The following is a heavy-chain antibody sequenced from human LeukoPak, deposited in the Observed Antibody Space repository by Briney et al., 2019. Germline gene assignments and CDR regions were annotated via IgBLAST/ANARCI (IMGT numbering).Heavy chain of an antibody. D-gene: IGHD3-22*01. J-gene: IGHJ4*02. CDR3: ARDYDSSGYYYGETLDY. CDR2: ISYDGSNK. Sequence: GGSLRLSCAASGFTFSSYAMHWVRQAPGKGLEWVAVISYDGSNKYYADSVKGRFTISRDNSKNTLYLQMNSLGAEDTAVYYCARDYDSSGYYYGETLDYWGQGTLVTVSS. CDR1: GFTFSSYA. V-gene: IGHV3-30*04.